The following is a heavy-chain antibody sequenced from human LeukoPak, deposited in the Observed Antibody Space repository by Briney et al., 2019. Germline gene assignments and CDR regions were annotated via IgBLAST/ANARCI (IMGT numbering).Heavy chain of an antibody. Sequence: ASVKVSCKASEYTFTGYNMHWVRQAPGQGLEWMGRIIPILGIANYAQKLQGRVTITADKSTSTAYMELSSLRSEDTAVYYCARVRSSTSLYYFDYWGQGTLVTVSS. V-gene: IGHV1-69*02. CDR3: ARVRSSTSLYYFDY. J-gene: IGHJ4*02. CDR2: IIPILGIA. CDR1: EYTFTGYN. D-gene: IGHD2-2*01.